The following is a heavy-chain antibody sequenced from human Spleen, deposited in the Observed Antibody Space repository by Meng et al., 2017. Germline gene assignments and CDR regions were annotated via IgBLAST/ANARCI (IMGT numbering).Heavy chain of an antibody. D-gene: IGHD2/OR15-2a*01. CDR2: IYQSGST. V-gene: IGHV4-59*01. CDR1: GFTFSSYS. J-gene: IGHJ4*02. Sequence: ESLKISCAASGFTFSSYSMNWVRQAPGKGLEWIGSIYQSGSTYYNPSLKSRVTMSADTSKNQFSLKLTSVTPADTAVYYCARDDTSIDNWGQGTLVTDSS. CDR3: ARDDTSIDN.